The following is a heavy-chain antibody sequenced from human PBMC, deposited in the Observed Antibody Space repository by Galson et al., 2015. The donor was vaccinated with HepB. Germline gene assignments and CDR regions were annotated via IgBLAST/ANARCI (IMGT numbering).Heavy chain of an antibody. CDR1: GDTFASYT. CDR2: FIPVLSIA. D-gene: IGHD4-23*01. CDR3: ARGARGRTTVVTLIDY. V-gene: IGHV1-69*02. J-gene: IGHJ4*02. Sequence: VKVSCKASGDTFASYTINWVRQAPGQGLEWMGRFIPVLSIATYAQNFQARVTITADKSTSTVYLELNNLRSDDTAVYYCARGARGRTTVVTLIDYWGQGTLVTVSS.